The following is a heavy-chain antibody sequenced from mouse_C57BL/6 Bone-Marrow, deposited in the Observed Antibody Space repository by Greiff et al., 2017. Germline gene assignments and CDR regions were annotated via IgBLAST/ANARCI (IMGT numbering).Heavy chain of an antibody. V-gene: IGHV1-69*01. CDR2: IDPSDSYT. CDR3: ARYDDGYPY. D-gene: IGHD2-3*01. Sequence: QVQLQQPGAELVMPGASVKLSCKASGYTFTSYWMHWVKQRPGQGLEWIGEIDPSDSYTNYNQKFKGKSTLTVDKSSSTAYMQLSSLTSEDSAVYYCARYDDGYPYWGEDTTLTDSS. CDR1: GYTFTSYW. J-gene: IGHJ2*01.